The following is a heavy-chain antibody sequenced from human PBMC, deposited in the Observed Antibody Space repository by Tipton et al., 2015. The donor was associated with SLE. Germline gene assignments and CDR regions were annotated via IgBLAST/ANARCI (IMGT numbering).Heavy chain of an antibody. CDR3: ARLHMNDYDLWTPDGVDV. CDR2: IGRTGSNI. Sequence: GSLRLSCAASRFSFSDYYMTWIRQAPGKGLEYVSSIGRTGSNIYYPDSVKGRFTISRDNTKNSLYLQMNSLRAEDTAVYYCARLHMNDYDLWTPDGVDVWGQGTTVTVSS. CDR1: RFSFSDYY. V-gene: IGHV3-11*04. J-gene: IGHJ6*02. D-gene: IGHD3-3*01.